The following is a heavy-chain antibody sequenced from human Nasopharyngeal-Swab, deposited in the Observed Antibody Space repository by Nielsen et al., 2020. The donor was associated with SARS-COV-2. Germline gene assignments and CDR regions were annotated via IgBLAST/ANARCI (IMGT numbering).Heavy chain of an antibody. D-gene: IGHD3-3*01. CDR1: GYTLTELS. CDR3: ATGTSSGRANWFDP. CDR2: FDPEDGET. V-gene: IGHV1-24*01. Sequence: SVKVACKVSGYTLTELSMHWVRQAPGKGREWMGGFDPEDGETIYAQKFQGRATMTEDTSTDTAYMELSSLRSEDTAVYYCATGTSSGRANWFDPWGQGTLVTVSS. J-gene: IGHJ5*02.